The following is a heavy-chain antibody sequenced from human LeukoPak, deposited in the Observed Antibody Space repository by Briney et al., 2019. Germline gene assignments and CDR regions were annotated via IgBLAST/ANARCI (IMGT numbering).Heavy chain of an antibody. D-gene: IGHD5-12*01. J-gene: IGHJ4*02. CDR3: AREKRGYRGYGPVFGY. CDR1: GYSFTSYD. CDR2: INAGNGNT. Sequence: ASVKVSCKASGYSFTSYDMHWVRQAPGQRLEWMGWINAGNGNTKYSEKFQGRVTITRDTSASTDYMELSSLRSEDTAVYYCAREKRGYRGYGPVFGYWGQGTLVTVSS. V-gene: IGHV1-3*01.